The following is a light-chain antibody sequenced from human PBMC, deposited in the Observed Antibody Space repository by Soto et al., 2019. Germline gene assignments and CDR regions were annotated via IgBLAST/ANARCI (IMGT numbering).Light chain of an antibody. CDR1: QSVASTY. Sequence: IVLTQSPATLSVSPGERVTLSCRASQSVASTYLAWYQQRPGQAPRLLIFGASTRATGIPARFSGSGSGTEFTLTISSLQSEDFAVYYCQQYNNWPPYTFGQGTKLEI. V-gene: IGKV3-15*01. CDR3: QQYNNWPPYT. J-gene: IGKJ2*01. CDR2: GAS.